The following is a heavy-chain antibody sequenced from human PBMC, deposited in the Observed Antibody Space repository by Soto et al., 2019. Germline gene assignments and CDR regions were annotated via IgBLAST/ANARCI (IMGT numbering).Heavy chain of an antibody. J-gene: IGHJ4*02. D-gene: IGHD3-22*01. CDR3: TGAYYDIDGYILDY. CDR2: IYYGGSI. CDR1: GGSISSGY. Sequence: LSETLSLTCSVSGGSISSGYWTWIRQPPGKGLEWIGYIYYGGSINYNPSLKSRVIISVDTAKNQFSLSLSSVTAADTAVYYCTGAYYDIDGYILDYWGQGTLVTVSS. V-gene: IGHV4-59*01.